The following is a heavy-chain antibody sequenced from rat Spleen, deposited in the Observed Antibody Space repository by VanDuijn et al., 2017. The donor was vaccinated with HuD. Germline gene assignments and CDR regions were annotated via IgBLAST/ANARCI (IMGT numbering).Heavy chain of an antibody. CDR2: ISSDAVYS. CDR1: GFTFSNYW. D-gene: IGHD1-7*01. J-gene: IGHJ2*01. V-gene: IGHV5-58*01. CDR3: AVAGYGY. Sequence: EVQLVETGGGLVQPGRSLRLSCVASGFTFSNYWMYCVRQAPGKGLEWVSSISSDAVYSYYPDSVKGRFTISRDNAENTVYLQMNSLRSEDSATYYCAVAGYGYWGQGVMVTVSS.